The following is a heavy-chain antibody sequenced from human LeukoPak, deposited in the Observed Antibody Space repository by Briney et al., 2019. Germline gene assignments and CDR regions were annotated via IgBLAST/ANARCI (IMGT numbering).Heavy chain of an antibody. D-gene: IGHD1-1*01. V-gene: IGHV4-34*01. CDR1: GGSFSGYY. CDR3: ASRRRRRAFDI. J-gene: IGHJ3*02. CDR2: INHSGST. Sequence: SETLSLTCAVYGGSFSGYYWSWIRQPPGKGLEWIGEINHSGSTNYNPSLKSRVTISVDTSKNQFSLKLSSVTAADTAVYYSASRRRRRAFDIWGQGTMVTVSS.